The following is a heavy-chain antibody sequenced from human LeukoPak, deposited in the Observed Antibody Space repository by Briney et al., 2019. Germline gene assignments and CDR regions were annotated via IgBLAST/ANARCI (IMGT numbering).Heavy chain of an antibody. V-gene: IGHV1-46*01. D-gene: IGHD2-8*01. J-gene: IGHJ4*02. CDR3: ARDNDFDY. CDR1: GYTFTSYY. Sequence: ASVKVSCKASGYTFTSYYIHWVRQAPGQGLEWMGIIYPGGGSTSYAQKFQGRVTMTRDMSTSTVYMELSNLRSEDTAVYYCARDNDFDYWGQGTLVTVSS. CDR2: IYPGGGST.